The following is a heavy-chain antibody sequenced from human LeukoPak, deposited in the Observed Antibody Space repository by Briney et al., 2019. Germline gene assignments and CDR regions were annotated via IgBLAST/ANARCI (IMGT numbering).Heavy chain of an antibody. CDR3: ARDGYDYYDSSGYYYVF. D-gene: IGHD3-22*01. CDR1: GFTFSSYW. V-gene: IGHV3-74*01. J-gene: IGHJ4*02. CDR2: INSDGSST. Sequence: GGSLRLSCAASGFTFSSYWMHWVRQAPGKGLVWVSRINSDGSSTSYADSVKGRFTISRDNAKNTLYLQMNSLRAEDTAVYYCARDGYDYYDSSGYYYVFWGQGTLVTVSS.